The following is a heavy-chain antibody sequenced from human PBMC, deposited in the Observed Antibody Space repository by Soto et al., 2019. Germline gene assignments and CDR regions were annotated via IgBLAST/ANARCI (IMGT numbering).Heavy chain of an antibody. CDR1: GFTFSRYA. CDR2: ISYDGNNK. V-gene: IGHV3-30-3*01. J-gene: IGHJ4*02. Sequence: QVQVVESGGDVVQPGKSLRLSCAASGFTFSRYAVHWVRQAPGKGLEWVTLISYDGNNKYYADSVKGRFTVSRDNSKNTLYLQMNYLRPEDTAVYYCARGEAFDYLGQGTLVPVSS. CDR3: ARGEAFDY.